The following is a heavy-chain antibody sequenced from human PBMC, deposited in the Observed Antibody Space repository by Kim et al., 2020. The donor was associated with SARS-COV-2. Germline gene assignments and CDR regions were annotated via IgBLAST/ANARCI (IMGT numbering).Heavy chain of an antibody. V-gene: IGHV4-30-4*01. CDR3: ARGGPYYDFWSGYYFSRNAFDY. D-gene: IGHD3-3*01. CDR2: IYYSGST. Sequence: SETLSLTCTVSGGSISSGDYYWSWIRQPPGKGLEWIGYIYYSGSTYHNPSIKSRVTISVDTSKNQFSLKLSSVTAADTAVYYCARGGPYYDFWSGYYFSRNAFDYWGQGTLVTVSS. CDR1: GGSISSGDYY. J-gene: IGHJ4*02.